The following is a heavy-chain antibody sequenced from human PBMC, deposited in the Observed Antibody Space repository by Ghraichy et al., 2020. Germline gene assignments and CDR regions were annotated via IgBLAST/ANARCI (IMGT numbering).Heavy chain of an antibody. V-gene: IGHV3-21*01. CDR3: ARDPRTYYYDKITSKY. D-gene: IGHD3-22*01. CDR1: GFSFSNYT. Sequence: GGSLRLSCGASGFSFSNYTFNWVRQAPGKGLEWVASISPTGAFIYYADSVKGRFTVSRDNAKNSLYLQMNSLRVEDTAVYYCARDPRTYYYDKITSKYWGQGTLVTVSS. J-gene: IGHJ4*02. CDR2: ISPTGAFI.